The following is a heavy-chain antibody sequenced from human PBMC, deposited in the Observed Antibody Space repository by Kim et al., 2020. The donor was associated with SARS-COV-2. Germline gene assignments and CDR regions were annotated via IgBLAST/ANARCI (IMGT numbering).Heavy chain of an antibody. D-gene: IGHD3-9*01. CDR1: GFTFSSDG. CDR3: SSTLLYPGYFEWSVNAF. Sequence: SLRLSCAAYGFTFSSDGLHWVRHAPGKVLDWGAVIRYDGSNKYYEHSVKGRFPISRANSTNKLYLHMNTLLAADTAGYYFSSTLLYPGYFEWSVNAF. V-gene: IGHV3-33*01. J-gene: IGHJ3*01. CDR2: IRYDGSNK.